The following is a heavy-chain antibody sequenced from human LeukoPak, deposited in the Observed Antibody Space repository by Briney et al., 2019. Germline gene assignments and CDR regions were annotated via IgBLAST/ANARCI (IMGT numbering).Heavy chain of an antibody. J-gene: IGHJ5*02. D-gene: IGHD6-6*01. CDR2: INHSGST. CDR1: GGSFSGYY. V-gene: IGHV4-34*01. CDR3: ARRGRVGSSWGFDP. Sequence: KPSETLSLTCAVYGGSFSGYYWSWIRLPPGKGLDWIGEINHSGSTNYNPSLKSRVTIPVDTSKNQFSLKLSSVTAADTAVYYCARRGRVGSSWGFDPWGQGTLVTVSS.